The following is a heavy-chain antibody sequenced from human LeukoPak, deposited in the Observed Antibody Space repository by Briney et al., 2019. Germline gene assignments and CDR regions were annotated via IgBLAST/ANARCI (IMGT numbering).Heavy chain of an antibody. CDR2: ISTYNGNT. CDR3: ARITTSAPHI. D-gene: IGHD2/OR15-2a*01. J-gene: IGHJ3*02. V-gene: IGHV1-18*01. CDR1: GYTFTTYG. Sequence: GASVKVSCKASGYTFTTYGISWVRQAPGQGLEWMGWISTYNGNTKYAQKLQGRVTMTTDTSTSTAYMELRSLRSDDTAVYYCARITTSAPHIWGQGTMVTVSS.